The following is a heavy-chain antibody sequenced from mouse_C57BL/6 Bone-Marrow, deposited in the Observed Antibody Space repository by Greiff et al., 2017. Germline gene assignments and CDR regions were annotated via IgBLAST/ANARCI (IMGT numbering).Heavy chain of an antibody. CDR1: GYTFTSYW. CDR3: ARSTIVTTRWNFDV. J-gene: IGHJ1*03. CDR2: IHPNSGST. V-gene: IGHV1-64*01. Sequence: QVQLQQPGAELVKPGASVKLSCKASGYTFTSYWMHWVQQRPGQGLEWIGMIHPNSGSTNYNEKLKSKGTLTVDNSSHTAYRQLSSLTSEDSAVYYGARSTIVTTRWNFDVWGTGTTVTVSS. D-gene: IGHD2-5*01.